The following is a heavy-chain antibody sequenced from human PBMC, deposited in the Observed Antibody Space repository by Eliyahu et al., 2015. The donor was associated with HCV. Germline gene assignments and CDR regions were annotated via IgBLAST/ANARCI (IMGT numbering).Heavy chain of an antibody. V-gene: IGHV3-23*01. J-gene: IGHJ4*02. D-gene: IGHD4-23*01. CDR3: AKVGDYGGASWGFDY. Sequence: EVQLLESGGGLIQPGGSLRLSCAASGFTFSSFAMSWVRQAPGKGLEWVSAINGGGFTTYYTDSVKGRFTISRDNSKNTVLLQMDSLRAEDTAVYYCAKVGDYGGASWGFDYWGQGTLVTVSS. CDR2: INGGGFTT. CDR1: GFTFSSFA.